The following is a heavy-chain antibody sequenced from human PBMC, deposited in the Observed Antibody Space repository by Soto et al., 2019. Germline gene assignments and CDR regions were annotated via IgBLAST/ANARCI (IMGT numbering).Heavy chain of an antibody. J-gene: IGHJ4*02. CDR1: GGSISSGSYY. Sequence: SLSVPWTVSGGSISSGSYYWSWIRQHPGKGLEWIGYIYYTGSTYYNPSLKSRVTISVDTSKNQFSLKLSSVTAADTAVYYCARDYYDSSGYYYVDAWGQGTQVTVSS. D-gene: IGHD3-22*01. V-gene: IGHV4-31*02. CDR2: IYYTGST. CDR3: ARDYYDSSGYYYVDA.